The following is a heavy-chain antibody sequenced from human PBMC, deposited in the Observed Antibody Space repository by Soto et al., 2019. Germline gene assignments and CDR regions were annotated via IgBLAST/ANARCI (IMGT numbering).Heavy chain of an antibody. D-gene: IGHD5-18*01. V-gene: IGHV4-39*01. J-gene: IGHJ4*02. CDR2: ISHSGNT. CDR3: ARHVRYTYGYFPRYLDQ. CDR1: GGALIDTNYY. Sequence: PSETLSLTCTVSGGALIDTNYYWGWIRQPPGKGLEWIGSISHSGNTYYNPSLESRVTISVDKSKNQFSLLLNSVTAADTAIYYCARHVRYTYGYFPRYLDQWGQGNLVTVPQ.